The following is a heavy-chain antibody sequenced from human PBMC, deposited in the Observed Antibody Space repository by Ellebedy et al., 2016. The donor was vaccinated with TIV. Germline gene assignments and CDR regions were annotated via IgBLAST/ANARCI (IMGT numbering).Heavy chain of an antibody. D-gene: IGHD3/OR15-3a*01. Sequence: SVKVSXXASGGTFSSFGITWVRQAPGQGLEWMGGIMPIFRTTNYAQKFQGRVKITADESTITAYLELSSLRSEDTAMYFCAREVPGKGLEDWGQGALVTVSS. CDR3: AREVPGKGLED. CDR2: IMPIFRTT. CDR1: GGTFSSFG. J-gene: IGHJ4*02. V-gene: IGHV1-69*13.